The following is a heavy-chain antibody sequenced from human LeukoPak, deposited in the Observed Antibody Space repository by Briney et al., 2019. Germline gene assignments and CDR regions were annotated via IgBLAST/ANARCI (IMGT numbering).Heavy chain of an antibody. CDR3: ARDWFDP. CDR1: GGSFSGYY. CDR2: IYYSGST. Sequence: PSETLSLTCAVYGGSFSGYYWSWIRQHPGKGLEWIGYIYYSGSTYYNPSLKSRVTISVDTSKNQFSLKLSSVTAADTAVYYCARDWFDPWGQGTLVTVSS. J-gene: IGHJ5*02. V-gene: IGHV4-31*11.